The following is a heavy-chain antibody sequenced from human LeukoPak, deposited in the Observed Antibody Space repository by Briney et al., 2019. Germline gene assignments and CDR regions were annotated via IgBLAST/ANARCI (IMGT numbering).Heavy chain of an antibody. Sequence: GGSLRLSCAASGFTFSSYAMHWVRQAPVKGLEWVAVISYDGSNKYYADSVKGRFTISRDNSKNTLYLQMNSLRAEDTAVYYCARDFSDIDYWGQGTLVTVSS. D-gene: IGHD2-15*01. CDR2: ISYDGSNK. CDR1: GFTFSSYA. J-gene: IGHJ4*02. V-gene: IGHV3-30-3*01. CDR3: ARDFSDIDY.